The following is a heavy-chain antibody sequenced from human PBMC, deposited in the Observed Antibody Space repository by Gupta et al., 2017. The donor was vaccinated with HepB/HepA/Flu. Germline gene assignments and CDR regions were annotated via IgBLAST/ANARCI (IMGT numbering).Heavy chain of an antibody. CDR3: AKDRSRDYGGGMDV. CDR1: GFTFSSYG. Sequence: QVQLVESGGGVVQPGRSLRLSCAASGFTFSSYGMHWVRQAPGKGLEWVEVISYDGSNKYYADSVKGRFTISRDNSKNILFLQMNSLRAEDTAVYYCAKDRSRDYGGGMDVWGQGTTVIVSS. V-gene: IGHV3-30*18. D-gene: IGHD4-17*01. CDR2: ISYDGSNK. J-gene: IGHJ6*02.